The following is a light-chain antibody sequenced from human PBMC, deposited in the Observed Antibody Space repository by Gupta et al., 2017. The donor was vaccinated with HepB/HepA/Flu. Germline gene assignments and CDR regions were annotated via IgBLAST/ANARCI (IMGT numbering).Light chain of an antibody. CDR2: RAF. J-gene: IGKJ2*01. V-gene: IGKV1-39*01. CDR1: QGISSS. Sequence: DIQMTQSPSSLSASVGDRVTITCRASQGISSSLSWYQQKPGTAPKLLIYRAFSLQSGVPSRFSGSGSGTDVTLTITSLQPEDSATYFCQQTYGTPYTFGQGSQLEIK. CDR3: QQTYGTPYT.